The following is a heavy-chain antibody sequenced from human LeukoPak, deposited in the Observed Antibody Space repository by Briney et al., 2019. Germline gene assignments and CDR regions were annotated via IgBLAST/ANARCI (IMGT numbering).Heavy chain of an antibody. V-gene: IGHV3-74*01. CDR3: ARVDGYYDSSGYYFPPYYYYMDV. Sequence: GGSLRLSCAASGFTFSSYWMHWVRQAPGKGLEWVSRINSDGSSTSYADSVKGRFTISRDNAKNTLYLQMNSLRAEDTAVYYCARVDGYYDSSGYYFPPYYYYMDVWGKGTTVTVSS. J-gene: IGHJ6*03. CDR2: INSDGSST. D-gene: IGHD3-22*01. CDR1: GFTFSSYW.